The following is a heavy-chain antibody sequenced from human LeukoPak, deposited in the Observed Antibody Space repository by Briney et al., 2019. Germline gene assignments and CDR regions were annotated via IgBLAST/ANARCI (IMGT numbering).Heavy chain of an antibody. J-gene: IGHJ4*02. Sequence: PGGSLRLSCAASGFTFSSYSMNWVRQAPGKGLEWVSSISSSSSYIYYADSVKGRFTISSDNAKNSLYLQMNSLRAEDTAVYYCARTIAAAGEVDYWGQGTLVTVSS. CDR3: ARTIAAAGEVDY. CDR2: ISSSSSYI. V-gene: IGHV3-21*01. D-gene: IGHD6-13*01. CDR1: GFTFSSYS.